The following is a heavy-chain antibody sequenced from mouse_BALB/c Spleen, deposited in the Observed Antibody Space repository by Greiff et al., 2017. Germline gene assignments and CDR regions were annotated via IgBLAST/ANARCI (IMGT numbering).Heavy chain of an antibody. D-gene: IGHD3-1*01. CDR2: INPGSGGT. V-gene: IGHV1-54*03. Sequence: QVQLQQSGAELVRPGTSVKVSCKASGYAFTNYLIEWVKQRPGQGLEWIGVINPGSGGTNYNEKFKGKATLSADKDSSTAYMQLSSLTSDDSAVYFCASSGCISDYYAMDYWGQGTSVTVSS. J-gene: IGHJ4*01. CDR3: ASSGCISDYYAMDY. CDR1: GYAFTNYL.